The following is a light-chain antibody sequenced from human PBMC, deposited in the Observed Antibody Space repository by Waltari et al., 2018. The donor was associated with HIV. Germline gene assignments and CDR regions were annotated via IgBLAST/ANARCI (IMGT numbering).Light chain of an antibody. J-gene: IGLJ3*02. Sequence: QLVLTQSPSASASLGASVKLTCTLSSGHSSYAIAWHQQQPEQGPRYLMKLNSDGSHSKGDGIPDRFSGSSSGADRYLTISSLQSEDEADYYCQTWGTGFWVFGGGTKLTVL. CDR1: SGHSSYA. CDR2: LNSDGSH. V-gene: IGLV4-69*01. CDR3: QTWGTGFWV.